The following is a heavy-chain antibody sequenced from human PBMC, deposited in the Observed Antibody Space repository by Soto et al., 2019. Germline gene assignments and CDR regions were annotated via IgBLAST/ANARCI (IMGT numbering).Heavy chain of an antibody. V-gene: IGHV3-21*01. Sequence: VGSLRLSCAASGFTFSSYSMNWVRQAPGKGLEWVSSISSSSSYIYYADSVKGRFTISRDNAKNSLYLQMNSLRAEDTAVYYCASKTMILGYWGQGTLVTVSS. D-gene: IGHD3-22*01. J-gene: IGHJ4*02. CDR1: GFTFSSYS. CDR3: ASKTMILGY. CDR2: ISSSSSYI.